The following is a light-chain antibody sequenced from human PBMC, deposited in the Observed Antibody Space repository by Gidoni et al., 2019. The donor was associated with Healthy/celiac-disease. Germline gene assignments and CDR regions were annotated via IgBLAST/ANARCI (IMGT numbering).Light chain of an antibody. CDR1: QSISSY. Sequence: IQITQSPSSLSASVGDRVTITCRASQSISSYLNWYQQKPGKAPKLMIYAATSVHSGVPSRISGSGSRKDFTLTISSLQHEDFATYYCQQSYSTPVTFGPGTKVDIK. CDR2: AAT. J-gene: IGKJ3*01. V-gene: IGKV1-39*01. CDR3: QQSYSTPVT.